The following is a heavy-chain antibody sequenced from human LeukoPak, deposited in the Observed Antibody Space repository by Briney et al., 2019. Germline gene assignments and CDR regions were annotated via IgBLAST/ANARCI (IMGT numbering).Heavy chain of an antibody. J-gene: IGHJ5*02. Sequence: GGSLRLSCAASGFTFSSYSMSWVRQAPGKELEWVSAISGSGGSTYYADSVKGRFTISRDNSKNTLYLQMNSLRAEDTAVYYCAKAVTMVRGNNWFDPWGQGTLVTVSS. CDR2: ISGSGGST. CDR3: AKAVTMVRGNNWFDP. CDR1: GFTFSSYS. V-gene: IGHV3-23*01. D-gene: IGHD3-10*01.